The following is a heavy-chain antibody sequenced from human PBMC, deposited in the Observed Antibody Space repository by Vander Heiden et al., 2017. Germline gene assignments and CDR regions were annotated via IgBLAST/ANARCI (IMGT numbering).Heavy chain of an antibody. V-gene: IGHV3-21*01. D-gene: IGHD5-18*01. J-gene: IGHJ4*02. Sequence: EVQLVESGGGLVKPGGSLRLSCAASGFTFSTYSMNWVRQVPGKGLEGVSSISSSSSYIYYADSVKGRFTISRDNAKNSLYLQMNSLRAEDTAVYYCARDSDTAMVTPDYWGQGTLVTVSS. CDR1: GFTFSTYS. CDR3: ARDSDTAMVTPDY. CDR2: ISSSSSYI.